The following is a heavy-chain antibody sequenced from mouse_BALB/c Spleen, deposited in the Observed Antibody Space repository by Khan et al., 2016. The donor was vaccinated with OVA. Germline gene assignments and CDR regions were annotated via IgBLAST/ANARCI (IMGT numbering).Heavy chain of an antibody. V-gene: IGHV1-20*02. D-gene: IGHD1-1*01. CDR2: INPHIGET. CDR1: GYSFTGYF. Sequence: VQLKESGPELVRPGASVKISCKASGYSFTGYFMNWVMQSHGKSLEWIGRINPHIGETFYNQRFKDKATLTVDESSSTAHMELRSLASEDSAVYYCTTLYRSDFDYWGQGTTLTVSS. CDR3: TTLYRSDFDY. J-gene: IGHJ2*01.